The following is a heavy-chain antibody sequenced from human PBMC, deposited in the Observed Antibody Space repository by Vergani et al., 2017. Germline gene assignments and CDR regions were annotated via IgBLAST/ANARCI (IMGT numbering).Heavy chain of an antibody. J-gene: IGHJ6*02. CDR2: IYPGDSDT. Sequence: EVQLVQSGAEVKKPGESLKISCKCSGYSFTSYWIGWVRQMPGKGLEWMGIIYPGDSDTRYSPSFQGQVTISADKSISTAYLQWSSLKASDTAMYYCAGVVTTSYYYYYYGMDVWGQGTTVTVSS. V-gene: IGHV5-51*01. CDR3: AGVVTTSYYYYYYGMDV. CDR1: GYSFTSYW. D-gene: IGHD2-21*02.